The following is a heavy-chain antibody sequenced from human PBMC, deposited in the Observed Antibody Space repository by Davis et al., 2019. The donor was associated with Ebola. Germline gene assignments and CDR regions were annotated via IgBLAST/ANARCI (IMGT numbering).Heavy chain of an antibody. Sequence: MPSETLSLTCAVSGDSISSSNWWSWVRQPPGKGLEWIGEISQSGSTNYNPSLKSRVTISVDTSKNQFSLKLSSVTGADTAVYYCARAMGATSPLAYWGQGTLVTVSS. CDR1: GDSISSSNW. CDR2: ISQSGST. D-gene: IGHD1-26*01. CDR3: ARAMGATSPLAY. V-gene: IGHV4-4*02. J-gene: IGHJ4*02.